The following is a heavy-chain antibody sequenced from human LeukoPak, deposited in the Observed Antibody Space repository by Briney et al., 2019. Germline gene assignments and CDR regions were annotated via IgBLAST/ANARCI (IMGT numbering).Heavy chain of an antibody. CDR1: GGSFSGYY. CDR2: INHSGST. V-gene: IGHV4-34*01. J-gene: IGHJ4*02. D-gene: IGHD6-13*01. Sequence: SETLSLTCAVYGGSFSGYYWSWIRQPPGKGLEWIGEINHSGSTNYNPSLKSRVTISVDTSKNQLSLKLSSVTAADTAVYYCARRRIAAAGIWYFDYWGQGTLVTVSS. CDR3: ARRRIAAAGIWYFDY.